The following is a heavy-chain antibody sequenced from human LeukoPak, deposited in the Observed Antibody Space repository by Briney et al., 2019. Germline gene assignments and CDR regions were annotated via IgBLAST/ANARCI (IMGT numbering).Heavy chain of an antibody. V-gene: IGHV3-7*03. CDR2: IKQDGSEG. J-gene: IGHJ4*02. Sequence: GSLRLSCVGSGFTFSSYWMSWVRQAPGRGLEWVANIKQDGSEGYYVDSVKGRFTISRDNAKNSLYLQMNSLRAEDTAVYYCARGKTTVTPGYFDYGGQGTLVTVSP. D-gene: IGHD4-17*01. CDR1: GFTFSSYW. CDR3: ARGKTTVTPGYFDY.